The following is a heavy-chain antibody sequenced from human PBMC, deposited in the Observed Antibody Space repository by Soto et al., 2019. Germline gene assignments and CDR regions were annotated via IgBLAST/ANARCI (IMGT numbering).Heavy chain of an antibody. CDR2: INSDGSST. J-gene: IGHJ5*02. Sequence: EVQLVESGGGLVQPGGSLRLSCAASGFTFSSYWMHWVRQAPGKGLVWVSRINSDGSSTSYADSVKGRFTISRDNAKNTLYLQMNSLRAEDTAVYYCARGASLRGFGVVSPAGPLFDPWGQGTLVTVSS. CDR1: GFTFSSYW. V-gene: IGHV3-74*01. CDR3: ARGASLRGFGVVSPAGPLFDP. D-gene: IGHD3-3*01.